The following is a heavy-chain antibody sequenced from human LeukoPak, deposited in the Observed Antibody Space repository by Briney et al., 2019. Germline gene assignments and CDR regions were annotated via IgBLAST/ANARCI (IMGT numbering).Heavy chain of an antibody. Sequence: PRASVKVSCKASGYTFTSYGIIWVRQAPGQGLEWMGWISAYNGNTNYAQKLQGRVTMTTDTSTSTAYMELRSLRSDDTAVYYCARAPAMITFGGVIANFDYWGQGTLVTVSS. J-gene: IGHJ4*02. D-gene: IGHD3-16*02. CDR1: GYTFTSYG. V-gene: IGHV1-18*01. CDR2: ISAYNGNT. CDR3: ARAPAMITFGGVIANFDY.